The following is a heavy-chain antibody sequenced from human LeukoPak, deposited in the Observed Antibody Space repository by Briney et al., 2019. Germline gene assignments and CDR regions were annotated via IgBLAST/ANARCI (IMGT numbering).Heavy chain of an antibody. Sequence: GGSLRLSCAASGFTFSSYSMNWVRQAPGKGLEWVSYISSSSSTIYYADSVKGRFTISRDNAKNSLYLQVNSLRAEDTAVYYCARDPAGGDYVDAFDIWGQGTMVTVSS. CDR2: ISSSSSTI. CDR1: GFTFSSYS. CDR3: ARDPAGGDYVDAFDI. V-gene: IGHV3-48*01. D-gene: IGHD4-17*01. J-gene: IGHJ3*02.